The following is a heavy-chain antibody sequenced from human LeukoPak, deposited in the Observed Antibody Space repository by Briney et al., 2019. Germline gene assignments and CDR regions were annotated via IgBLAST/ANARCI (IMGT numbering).Heavy chain of an antibody. CDR2: IYSGGST. J-gene: IGHJ6*02. V-gene: IGHV3-53*01. Sequence: GGSLRLSCAASGFTVSSNYMSWVRQAPGKGLEWVSVIYSGGSTYYADSVRGRFTISRDNSKNTLYLQMNSLRAEDTAVYYCARDLPGSGLYYYYGMDVWGQGTTVTVSS. D-gene: IGHD3-22*01. CDR1: GFTVSSNY. CDR3: ARDLPGSGLYYYYGMDV.